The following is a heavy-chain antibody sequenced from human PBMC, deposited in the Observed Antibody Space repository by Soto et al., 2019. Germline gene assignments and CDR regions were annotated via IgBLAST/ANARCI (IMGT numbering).Heavy chain of an antibody. D-gene: IGHD3-16*01. CDR3: ARDFWGVANDALDI. Sequence: SETLSLTCAVSGVSLRRSDCWWTLLRQHPGKGLEWIGYIHYSGTTCYTPSLQSRLTMSLDTSNNRFSRSVSSVTAADTAIYYCARDFWGVANDALDIWGQGTVVT. CDR2: IHYSGTT. CDR1: GVSLRRSDCW. J-gene: IGHJ3*02. V-gene: IGHV4-31*11.